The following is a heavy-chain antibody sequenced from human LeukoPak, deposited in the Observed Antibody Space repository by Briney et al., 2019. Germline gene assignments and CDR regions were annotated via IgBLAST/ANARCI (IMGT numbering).Heavy chain of an antibody. Sequence: GESLKISCKGSGYSFTSYWIGWVRQMPGKGLEWMGIIYPGDSDTTYSPSFQGQVIISADKSISTAYLQWSSLKASDTAMYYCARLRSVVGATQYYFDYWGQGTLVTVSS. V-gene: IGHV5-51*01. CDR1: GYSFTSYW. CDR3: ARLRSVVGATQYYFDY. J-gene: IGHJ4*02. D-gene: IGHD1-26*01. CDR2: IYPGDSDT.